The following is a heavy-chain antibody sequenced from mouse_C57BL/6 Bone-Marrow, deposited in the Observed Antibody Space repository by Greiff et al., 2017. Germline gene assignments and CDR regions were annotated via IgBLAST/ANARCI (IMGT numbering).Heavy chain of an antibody. J-gene: IGHJ4*01. CDR2: IDPENGDT. Sequence: EVKLMESGAELVRPGASVKLSCTASGFNIKDDYMHWVKQRPEQGLEWIGWIDPENGDTEYASKFQGKATITADTSSNTAYLQLSSLTSEDTAVYYCTVCYGNYLLDYWGQGTSVTVSS. CDR3: TVCYGNYLLDY. CDR1: GFNIKDDY. V-gene: IGHV14-4*01. D-gene: IGHD2-1*01.